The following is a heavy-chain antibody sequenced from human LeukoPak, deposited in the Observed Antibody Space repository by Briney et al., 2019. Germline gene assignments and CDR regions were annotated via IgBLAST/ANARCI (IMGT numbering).Heavy chain of an antibody. J-gene: IGHJ6*02. CDR3: ARDLIVVVPAAILYYYYYGMDV. V-gene: IGHV3-30*04. D-gene: IGHD2-2*01. CDR2: ISYDGSNK. Sequence: PGGSLRLSCAASGFTFSSYAMHWVRQAPGKGLEWVAVISYDGSNKYYADSVKGRFTISRDNSKNTLYLQMNSLRAEDTAVYYCARDLIVVVPAAILYYYYYGMDVWGQGTTVTVSS. CDR1: GFTFSSYA.